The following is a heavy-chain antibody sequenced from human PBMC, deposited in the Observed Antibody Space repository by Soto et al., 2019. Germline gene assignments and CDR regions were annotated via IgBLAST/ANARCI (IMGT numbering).Heavy chain of an antibody. D-gene: IGHD3-10*01. CDR3: ARLYGSGSYNFYGMDV. J-gene: IGHJ6*02. CDR1: GGSISSSIYY. CDR2: IYYIGIT. V-gene: IGHV4-39*01. Sequence: AETLSLTCTVSGGSISSSIYYWGWIRHPPGNGLEWIGSIYYIGITYYSPSLKSRVTMAVETSKNQFSLKLSSVTAADTAVYYCARLYGSGSYNFYGMDVWGQGTAMTV.